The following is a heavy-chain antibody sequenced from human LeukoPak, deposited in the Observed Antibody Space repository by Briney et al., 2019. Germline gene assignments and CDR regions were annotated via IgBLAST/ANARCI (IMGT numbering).Heavy chain of an antibody. CDR1: GGSFSSGSYY. J-gene: IGHJ6*04. Sequence: SETLSLTCTDSGGSFSSGSYYWSWIRQPAGKGLEWIRRIYTSGSTNYNPSLKSRLTISVDTSKNQFSLQLSSVPAADTAVYYCARAGVYGSGSYTYYYGMDVWGKGTTVTVSS. CDR3: ARAGVYGSGSYTYYYGMDV. V-gene: IGHV4-61*02. CDR2: IYTSGST. D-gene: IGHD3-10*01.